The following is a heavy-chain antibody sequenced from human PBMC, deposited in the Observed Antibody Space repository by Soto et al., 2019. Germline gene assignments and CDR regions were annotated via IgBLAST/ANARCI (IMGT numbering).Heavy chain of an antibody. CDR1: GGTFSSYA. CDR3: ARDKGIAAAGTIGLNYYYYGMDV. J-gene: IGHJ6*02. CDR2: IIPIFGTA. D-gene: IGHD6-13*01. V-gene: IGHV1-69*13. Sequence: ASVKVSCKASGGTFSSYAISWVRQAPGQGLEWMGGIIPIFGTANYAQKFQGRVTITADESTSTAYMELSSLRSEDTAVYYCARDKGIAAAGTIGLNYYYYGMDVWGQGTTVTVSS.